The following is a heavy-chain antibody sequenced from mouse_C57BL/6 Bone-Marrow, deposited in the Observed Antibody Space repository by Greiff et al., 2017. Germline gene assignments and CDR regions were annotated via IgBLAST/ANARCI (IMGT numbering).Heavy chain of an antibody. CDR1: GFTFSSYA. V-gene: IGHV5-4*01. D-gene: IGHD1-1*01. CDR2: ISDGGSYT. Sequence: EVQVVESGGGLVKPGGSLKLSCAASGFTFSSYAMSWVRQTPEKRLEWVATISDGGSYTYYPDNVKGRFTISRDNAKNNLYLQMSHLKSEDTAMYYCARITTVVAEYYFDYWGQGTTLTVSS. CDR3: ARITTVVAEYYFDY. J-gene: IGHJ2*01.